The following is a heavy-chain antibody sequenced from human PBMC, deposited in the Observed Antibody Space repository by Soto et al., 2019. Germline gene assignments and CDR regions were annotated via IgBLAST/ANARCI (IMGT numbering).Heavy chain of an antibody. V-gene: IGHV4-31*03. D-gene: IGHD5-18*01. CDR2: IYYSGST. CDR1: GGSISSGGYY. Sequence: PSETLSLTCTVPGGSISSGGYYWSWIRQHPGKGLEWIGYIYYSGSTYYNPSLKSRVTISVDTSKNQFSLKLSSVTAADTAVYYCARDLRQHPRGYSYGYLYYFDYWGQGTLVTVSS. J-gene: IGHJ4*02. CDR3: ARDLRQHPRGYSYGYLYYFDY.